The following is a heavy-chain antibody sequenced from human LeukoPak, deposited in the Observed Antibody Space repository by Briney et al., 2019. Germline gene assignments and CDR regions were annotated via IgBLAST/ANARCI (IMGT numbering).Heavy chain of an antibody. J-gene: IGHJ4*02. Sequence: PSETLSLTCTVSGGSIRSSYYYWGWIRQPPGKGLEWIGSIYDSGSTYYNPSLKSRVTISVDTSKNQFSLKLSSVTAADTAVYYCARSIVGALVGFDYWGQGTLVTVSS. D-gene: IGHD1-26*01. CDR1: GGSIRSSYYY. CDR2: IYDSGST. V-gene: IGHV4-39*01. CDR3: ARSIVGALVGFDY.